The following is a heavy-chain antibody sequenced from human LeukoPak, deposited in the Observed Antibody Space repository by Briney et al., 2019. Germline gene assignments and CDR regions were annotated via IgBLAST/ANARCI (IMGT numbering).Heavy chain of an antibody. D-gene: IGHD3-16*01. V-gene: IGHV3-64*01. J-gene: IGHJ4*02. Sequence: GGSLRLSCAASGFTFSSYAMHWVRQAPGKGLEYVSAISNNGGSTYYANSVKGRFTISRDNSKNTLFLQMNSLRAEDTAVYYCVKDRIWGEDYFDYWGQGTLVTVSS. CDR2: ISNNGGST. CDR3: VKDRIWGEDYFDY. CDR1: GFTFSSYA.